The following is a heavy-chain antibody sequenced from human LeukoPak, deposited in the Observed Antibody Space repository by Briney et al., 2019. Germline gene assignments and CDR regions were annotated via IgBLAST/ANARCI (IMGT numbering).Heavy chain of an antibody. V-gene: IGHV1-2*02. Sequence: ASVKVSCKASGYTFTGYYMHWVRQAPGQGLEWMGCINPNSGGTNYAQKFQGRVTMTRDTSISTAYMELSRLRSDDTAVYYCARLVDTAMVYYFDYWGQGTLVTVSS. CDR1: GYTFTGYY. D-gene: IGHD5-18*01. CDR3: ARLVDTAMVYYFDY. CDR2: INPNSGGT. J-gene: IGHJ4*02.